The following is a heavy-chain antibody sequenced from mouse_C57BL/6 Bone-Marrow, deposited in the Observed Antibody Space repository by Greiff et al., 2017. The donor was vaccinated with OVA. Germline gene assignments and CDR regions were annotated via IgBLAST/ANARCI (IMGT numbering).Heavy chain of an antibody. V-gene: IGHV1-26*01. J-gene: IGHJ4*01. CDR2: INPNNGGT. CDR3: ASGWLPSSYAMDY. D-gene: IGHD2-2*01. Sequence: EVQLQQSGPELVKPGASVKISCKASGYTFTDYYMNWVKQSHGKSLEWIVDINPNNGGTSYNQKFKGKATLTVDKSSSTAYMELRRLTSEDSAVYYCASGWLPSSYAMDYWGQGTSVTVSS. CDR1: GYTFTDYY.